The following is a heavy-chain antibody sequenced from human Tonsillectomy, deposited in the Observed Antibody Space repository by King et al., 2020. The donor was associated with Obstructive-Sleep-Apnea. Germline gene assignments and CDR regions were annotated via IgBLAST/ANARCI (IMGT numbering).Heavy chain of an antibody. V-gene: IGHV3-7*03. Sequence: VQLVESGGGLVQPGGSLRLSCAASGFTFSSYWMNWVRQAPGKGLEWVANIKQDGSEKYYVDSMKGRFTISRDNAKNSLYLQMNSLRAEDTAVSYCARAGYSYGYGVPLWYFDLWGRGTLVTVSS. CDR1: GFTFSSYW. J-gene: IGHJ2*01. CDR3: ARAGYSYGYGVPLWYFDL. CDR2: IKQDGSEK. D-gene: IGHD5-18*01.